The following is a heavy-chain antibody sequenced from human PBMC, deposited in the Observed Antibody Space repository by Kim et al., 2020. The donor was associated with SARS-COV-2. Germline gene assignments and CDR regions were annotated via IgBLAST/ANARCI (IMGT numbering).Heavy chain of an antibody. V-gene: IGHV1-69*13. Sequence: SVKVSCKASGGTFSSYAISWVRQAPGQGLEWMGGIIPIFGTANYAQKFQGRVTITADESTSTAYMELSSLRSEDTAVYYCASRQWELLPHYYYYYGMDVWGQGTTVTVSS. D-gene: IGHD1-26*01. CDR2: IIPIFGTA. CDR3: ASRQWELLPHYYYYYGMDV. CDR1: GGTFSSYA. J-gene: IGHJ6*02.